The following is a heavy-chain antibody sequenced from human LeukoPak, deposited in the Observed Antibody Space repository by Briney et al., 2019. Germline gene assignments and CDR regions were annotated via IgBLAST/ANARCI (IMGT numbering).Heavy chain of an antibody. CDR3: ARCAGTPQYYYYYYYMDV. V-gene: IGHV3-11*04. Sequence: LSLTCTVSGDSISSTNYYWGWIRQPPGKGLEWISYISSSGTTIYYADSVKGRFTISRDNAKNSLYLQMNSLRAEDTAVYYCARCAGTPQYYYYYYYMDVWGEGTTVTVSS. J-gene: IGHJ6*03. CDR2: ISSSGTTI. D-gene: IGHD1/OR15-1a*01. CDR1: GDSISSTNYY.